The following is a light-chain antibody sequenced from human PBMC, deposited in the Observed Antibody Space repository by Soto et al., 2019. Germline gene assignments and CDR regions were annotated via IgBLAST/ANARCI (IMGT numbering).Light chain of an antibody. CDR3: QQYNNWPLT. V-gene: IGKV3-15*01. CDR2: GAS. J-gene: IGKJ4*01. CDR1: QSVSSN. Sequence: EIVMTQSPATLSVSPGERATLSCRASQSVSSNLAWYQRKPGQAPRLLTYGASTRATGIPARFSGSGSGTEFTLTISSLQSEDFAVYYCQQYNNWPLTFGGGTKVDIK.